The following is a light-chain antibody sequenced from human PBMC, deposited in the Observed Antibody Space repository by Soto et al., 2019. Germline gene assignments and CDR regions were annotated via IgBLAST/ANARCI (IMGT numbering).Light chain of an antibody. V-gene: IGLV2-14*01. CDR2: EVR. CDR1: MRDVGAYNL. CDR3: CSYTSISTSAV. J-gene: IGLJ2*01. Sequence: QSALTQPASVSGSAGQSITISCSGTMRDVGAYNLVSWYQQHPGTAPKLIIYEVRNRPSGISSRFSGSRSGNTASLTISGLLTEDEADYYCCSYTSISTSAVFGGGTKLTVL.